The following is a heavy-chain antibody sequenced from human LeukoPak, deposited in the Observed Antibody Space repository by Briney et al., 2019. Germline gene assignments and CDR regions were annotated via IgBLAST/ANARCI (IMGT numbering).Heavy chain of an antibody. Sequence: HPGGSLRLSCAASGLTFSSNAMSWIRQAPGKGLEWVPAISGSGGTTYYADSVKGRFTISRDNSKNTLYLQMNSLRAEDTAVYYCAKDRMAYGTWGQGTLVTVSS. V-gene: IGHV3-23*01. CDR3: AKDRMAYGT. CDR1: GLTFSSNA. D-gene: IGHD2-8*01. J-gene: IGHJ5*02. CDR2: ISGSGGTT.